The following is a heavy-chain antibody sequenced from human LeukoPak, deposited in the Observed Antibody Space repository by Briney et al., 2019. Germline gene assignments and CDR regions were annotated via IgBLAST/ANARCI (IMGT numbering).Heavy chain of an antibody. D-gene: IGHD3-10*01. J-gene: IGHJ6*02. V-gene: IGHV3-21*01. CDR3: ARDSVHYYGTGKDGMDV. CDR1: GFTFSSHS. Sequence: GGSLRLSCAASGFTFSSHSMNWVRQAPGKGLEWVSSISSSSSYIYYADSVKGRFTISRDNAKNSLFLQLNSLRAEDTAVYYCARDSVHYYGTGKDGMDVWGQGTTVTVSS. CDR2: ISSSSSYI.